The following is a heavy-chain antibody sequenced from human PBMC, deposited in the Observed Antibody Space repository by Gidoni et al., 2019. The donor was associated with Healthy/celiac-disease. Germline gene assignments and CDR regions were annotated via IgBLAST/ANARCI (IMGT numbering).Heavy chain of an antibody. V-gene: IGHV4-39*01. Sequence: QRQLQESGPGLVKPSETLSLTCTVAGGSISSSSYYWGWIRQPPGKGLEWIGSIYYSGSTYYNPSLKSRVTISVDTSKNQFSLKLSSVTAADTAVYYCARLPPRIGDVWGQGTTVTVSS. CDR2: IYYSGST. CDR3: ARLPPRIGDV. D-gene: IGHD3-22*01. J-gene: IGHJ6*02. CDR1: GGSISSSSYY.